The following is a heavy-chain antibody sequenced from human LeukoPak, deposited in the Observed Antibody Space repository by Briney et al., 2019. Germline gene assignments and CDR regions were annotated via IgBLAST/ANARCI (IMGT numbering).Heavy chain of an antibody. CDR1: GFTVSSNY. CDR3: ASANYYGSGSRQDY. CDR2: IYSGGST. V-gene: IGHV3-53*01. Sequence: PGGPLRLSCAASGFTVSSNYMSWVRQAPGKGLEWVSVIYSGGSTYYADSVKGRFTISRDNSKNTLYLQMNSLRAEDTAVYYCASANYYGSGSRQDYWGQGTLVTVSS. D-gene: IGHD3-10*01. J-gene: IGHJ4*02.